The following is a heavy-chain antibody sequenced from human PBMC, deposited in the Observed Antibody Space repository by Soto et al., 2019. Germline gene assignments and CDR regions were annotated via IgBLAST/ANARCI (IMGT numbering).Heavy chain of an antibody. CDR3: ARRDSAGFYRFFDS. V-gene: IGHV1-69*06. Sequence: SVKVSCKASGGSLSTNPISWVRQAPGQGLEWMGGTGSGTGPGNHAQKFQGRLTVTADKPTSTVYMELTNLSSEDTAVYYCARRDSAGFYRFFDSWGQGTLVTVSS. D-gene: IGHD3-9*01. CDR2: TGSGTGPG. CDR1: GGSLSTNP. J-gene: IGHJ4*02.